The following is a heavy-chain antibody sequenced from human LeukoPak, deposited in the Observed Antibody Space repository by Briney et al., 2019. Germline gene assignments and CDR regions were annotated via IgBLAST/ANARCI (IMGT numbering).Heavy chain of an antibody. D-gene: IGHD3-22*01. CDR1: GFTFSSYG. CDR3: AKLTYYHDSSGYTESDY. Sequence: PGGSLRLSCAASGFTFSSYGMHWVRQAPGKGLEWVAVIWYDGSNKYYADSVKGRFTISRDNSKNTLYLQMNSLRAEDTAVYYCAKLTYYHDSSGYTESDYWGQGTLVTVSS. V-gene: IGHV3-33*06. J-gene: IGHJ4*02. CDR2: IWYDGSNK.